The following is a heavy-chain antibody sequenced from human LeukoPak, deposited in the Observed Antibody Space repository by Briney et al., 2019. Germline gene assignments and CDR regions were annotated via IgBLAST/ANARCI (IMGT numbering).Heavy chain of an antibody. Sequence: SETLSLTCTVSGGSISSGSYYWSWIRQPAGKGLEWIGRIYTSGSTNYNPSLKSRVTISVDTSKNQFSLKLSSVTAADTAVYYCASANWGLIDYWGQGTPVTVSS. CDR3: ASANWGLIDY. V-gene: IGHV4-61*02. CDR2: IYTSGST. J-gene: IGHJ4*02. CDR1: GGSISSGSYY. D-gene: IGHD7-27*01.